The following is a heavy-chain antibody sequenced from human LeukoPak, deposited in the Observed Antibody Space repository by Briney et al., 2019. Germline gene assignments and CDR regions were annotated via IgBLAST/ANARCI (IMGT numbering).Heavy chain of an antibody. CDR3: ARGLPDIYCSGGSCYGDY. V-gene: IGHV1-18*01. Sequence: ASVKVSCKASGYSFRGYGISWVRQAPGQGLEWMGWISAYNDKTIYAQKFQGRLTLTTDTSTTSVHMELTTLNSDDTAVYYCARGLPDIYCSGGSCYGDYWGQGTLVTVSS. J-gene: IGHJ4*02. D-gene: IGHD2-15*01. CDR2: ISAYNDKT. CDR1: GYSFRGYG.